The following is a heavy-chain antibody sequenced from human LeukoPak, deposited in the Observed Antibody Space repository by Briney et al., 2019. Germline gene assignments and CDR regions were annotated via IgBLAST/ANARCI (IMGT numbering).Heavy chain of an antibody. V-gene: IGHV3-66*01. J-gene: IGHJ3*02. D-gene: IGHD3-22*01. CDR1: GFTVSSNY. Sequence: GGSLRLSCAASGFTVSSNYMSWVRQAPGKGLEWVSVIYSGGSTYYADSVKGRFTISRDNSKNTLYLQLNSLRAEDTAVYYCATLDYYDSSGGLDVFDIWGQGTMVTVSS. CDR3: ATLDYYDSSGGLDVFDI. CDR2: IYSGGST.